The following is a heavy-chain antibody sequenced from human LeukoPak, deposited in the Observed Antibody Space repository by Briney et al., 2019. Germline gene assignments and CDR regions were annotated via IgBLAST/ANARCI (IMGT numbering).Heavy chain of an antibody. CDR2: ISSSGRTK. CDR1: GFTFSSYE. J-gene: IGHJ3*02. CDR3: ARVFGYDSSGYYSDDAFDI. Sequence: GGSLRLSCAASGFTFSSYEMNWVRQAPGKGLEWVSYISSSGRTKYYADSVKGRFTISRDNAKNSLYLQMNSLRAEDTAVYYCARVFGYDSSGYYSDDAFDIWGQGTMVTVSS. V-gene: IGHV3-48*03. D-gene: IGHD3-22*01.